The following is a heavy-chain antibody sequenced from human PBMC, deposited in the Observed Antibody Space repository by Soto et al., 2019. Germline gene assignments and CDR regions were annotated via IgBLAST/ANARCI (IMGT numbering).Heavy chain of an antibody. CDR1: GGTFSSYT. CDR3: ARELLPPTNYYYYYYMDV. J-gene: IGHJ6*03. V-gene: IGHV1-69*04. CDR2: IIPILGIA. Sequence: SVKVSCKASGGTFSSYTISWVRQAPGQGLEWMGRIIPILGIANYAQKFQGRVTITADKSTSTAYMELSSLRSEDTAVYYCARELLPPTNYYYYYYMDVWGKGTTVTVSS. D-gene: IGHD3-10*01.